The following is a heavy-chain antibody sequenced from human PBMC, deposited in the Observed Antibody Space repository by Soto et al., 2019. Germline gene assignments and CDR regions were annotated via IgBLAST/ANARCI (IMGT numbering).Heavy chain of an antibody. CDR3: AKDSGGLVGGYDFWSGYYENNWFDP. CDR2: ISGSGGST. V-gene: IGHV3-23*01. D-gene: IGHD3-3*01. CDR1: GFTFSSYA. Sequence: GGSLRLSCAASGFTFSSYAMSWVRQAPGKGLEWVSAISGSGGSTYYADSVKGRFTISRDNSKNTLYLQMNSLRAEDTAVYYCAKDSGGLVGGYDFWSGYYENNWFDPWGQGTLVTVSS. J-gene: IGHJ5*02.